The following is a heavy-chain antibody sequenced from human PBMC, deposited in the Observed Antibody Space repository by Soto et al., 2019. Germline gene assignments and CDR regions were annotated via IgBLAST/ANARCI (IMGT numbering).Heavy chain of an antibody. D-gene: IGHD1-20*01. CDR2: IGGGGTDT. CDR3: AKDAVPYNGKWDWFDS. Sequence: DVQLLESGGGLVQPGGSLTLSCAASRFTFSDFAMSWVRQAPGKGLEWVSSIGGGGTDTYYADSVKGRFTISRDNSKNTLYLQMDSLRDEDTAVYYCAKDAVPYNGKWDWFDSWGPGTLVIVSS. J-gene: IGHJ5*01. V-gene: IGHV3-23*01. CDR1: RFTFSDFA.